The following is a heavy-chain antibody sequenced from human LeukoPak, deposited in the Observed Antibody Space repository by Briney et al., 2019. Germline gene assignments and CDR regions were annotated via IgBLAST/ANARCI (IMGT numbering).Heavy chain of an antibody. J-gene: IGHJ5*02. CDR3: AKDRGDGGFDP. V-gene: IGHV3-21*04. CDR2: ISGSSSDI. D-gene: IGHD3-10*01. Sequence: GGSPRLSCAGSAFTFSSYSMNWVRQAPGKGLEWVSSISGSSSDIYYADSVKGRFTISRDNSKNTLNLQMNGLRAEDTAVYYCAKDRGDGGFDPWGQGTLVTVSS. CDR1: AFTFSSYS.